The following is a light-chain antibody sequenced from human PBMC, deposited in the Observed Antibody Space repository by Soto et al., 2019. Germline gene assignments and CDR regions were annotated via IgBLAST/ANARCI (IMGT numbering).Light chain of an antibody. CDR1: QDISTW. V-gene: IGKV1-12*01. CDR2: AAS. Sequence: DIQMTQSPSSVSASVGDRVTITCRASQDISTWLAWYQQKTGKAPKLLIYAASSLQSGVPSRFSGSGSGTDFTLTISSLQPEDFATYYCQQANSFPFTFGPGTKVDIK. CDR3: QQANSFPFT. J-gene: IGKJ3*01.